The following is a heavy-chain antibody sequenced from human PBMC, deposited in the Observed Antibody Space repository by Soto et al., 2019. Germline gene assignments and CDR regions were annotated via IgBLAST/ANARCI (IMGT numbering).Heavy chain of an antibody. V-gene: IGHV1-69*12. CDR3: ARDGDPGYAFWSGPLGGGRFDP. CDR2: IVPMFGTA. J-gene: IGHJ5*02. D-gene: IGHD3-3*01. Sequence: QVQLVQSGAEVKKPGSSVKVSCKTSGGTFGNSAVTWVRQAPGQGLEWMGGIVPMFGTANHAQKFQGRVTITADESTSTACMALSSLRSDDTAVYYGARDGDPGYAFWSGPLGGGRFDPWGQGTLVTVSS. CDR1: GGTFGNSA.